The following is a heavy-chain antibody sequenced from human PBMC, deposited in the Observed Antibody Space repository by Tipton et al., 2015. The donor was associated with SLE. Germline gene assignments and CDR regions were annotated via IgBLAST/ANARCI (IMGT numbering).Heavy chain of an antibody. J-gene: IGHJ4*02. CDR1: GFTFSSYW. CDR2: IKQDGSEK. CDR3: ARAQWAVCDFWSGYYPDY. Sequence: SLRLSCAASGFTFSSYWMSWVRQAPGKGLEWVANIKQDGSEKYYVDSVKGRFTISRDNAKNSLYLQMNSLRAEDTAVYYCARAQWAVCDFWSGYYPDYWGQGTLVTVSS. V-gene: IGHV3-7*01. D-gene: IGHD3-3*01.